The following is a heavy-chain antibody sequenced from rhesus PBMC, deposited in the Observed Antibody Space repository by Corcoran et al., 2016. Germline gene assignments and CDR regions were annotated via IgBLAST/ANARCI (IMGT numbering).Heavy chain of an antibody. CDR1: GYSFTIDW. CDR3: AKGYTH. CDR2: IDPSDSDT. V-gene: IGHV5-2*01. J-gene: IGHJ4*01. D-gene: IGHD1-1*01. Sequence: EVQLVQSGSEVKRTGEALKLPGKTSGYSFTIDWISWVRQMTGKGLEWMGAIDPSDSDTRYRPSFQGQVTISADKSISTAYLQWSSLKASDSATYYCAKGYTHWGQGVLVTVSS.